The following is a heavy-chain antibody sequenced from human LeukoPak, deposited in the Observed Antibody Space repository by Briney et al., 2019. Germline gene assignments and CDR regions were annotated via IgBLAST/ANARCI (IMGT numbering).Heavy chain of an antibody. CDR3: ARQQHSGSYGYFDS. D-gene: IGHD1-26*01. CDR1: GLTFSMYW. V-gene: IGHV3-7*01. J-gene: IGHJ4*02. Sequence: GGSLRLSCAASGLTFSMYWMSWVRQAPGKGLERVANIKEDGSEKYYVDSVKGRFTISRDNAKNSLYLQMNSLRAEDTAVYYCARQQHSGSYGYFDSWGQGTLVSVSS. CDR2: IKEDGSEK.